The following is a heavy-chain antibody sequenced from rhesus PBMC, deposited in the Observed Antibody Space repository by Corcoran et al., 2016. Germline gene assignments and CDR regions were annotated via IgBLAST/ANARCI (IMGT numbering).Heavy chain of an antibody. J-gene: IGHJ4*01. D-gene: IGHD3-16*01. CDR2: IYGSGGST. CDR3: ARVGNSGSYYYGAVFDY. CDR1: GGSISSSNW. Sequence: QVQLQESGPAVVKPSETLSLTCAVSGGSISSSNWWRWIRQSPGKGLEWIGGIYGSGGSTEYNPSLKSRVTISKDTSKKQFSLKLSSVTAADTAVYYCARVGNSGSYYYGAVFDYWGQGVLVTISS. V-gene: IGHV4-93*01.